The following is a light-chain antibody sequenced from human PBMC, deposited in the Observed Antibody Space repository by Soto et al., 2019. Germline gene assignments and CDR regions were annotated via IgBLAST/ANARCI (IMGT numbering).Light chain of an antibody. CDR2: AAS. CDR3: QQYDASPLT. V-gene: IGKV3-20*01. Sequence: EIVLTQSPGILSLSPGERATLSCRASQTLSTNSLAWYQQRPGQTPRLLIYAASTRNTDIPDRFNGSGSGTDFAPTISRLEPEDFALYYCQQYDASPLTFGPGPKVNVK. J-gene: IGKJ3*01. CDR1: QTLSTNS.